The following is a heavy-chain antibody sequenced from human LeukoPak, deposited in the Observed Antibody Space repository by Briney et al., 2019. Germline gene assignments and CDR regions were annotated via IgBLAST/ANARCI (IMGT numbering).Heavy chain of an antibody. J-gene: IGHJ4*02. CDR3: AMGLLLWAAAGLIFDY. V-gene: IGHV4-39*01. Sequence: PSETLSLTCTVSGGSISSSSYYWGWIRQPPGKGLEWIGSIYYSGSTYYNPSLKSRVTISVDTSKNQFSLKLSSVTAADTAVYYCAMGLLLWAAAGLIFDYWGQGTLVTVSS. CDR1: GGSISSSSYY. CDR2: IYYSGST. D-gene: IGHD6-13*01.